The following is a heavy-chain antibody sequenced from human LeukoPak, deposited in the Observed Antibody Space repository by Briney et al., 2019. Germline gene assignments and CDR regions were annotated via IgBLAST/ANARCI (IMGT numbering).Heavy chain of an antibody. V-gene: IGHV4-34*01. CDR3: ARGRPMVRGVIITSRDRGYFGY. J-gene: IGHJ4*02. Sequence: PSETLSLTCAVYGGSFSGYYWSWIRQPPGKGLEWIGEINHSGSTNYNPSLKSRVTISVDTSKNQFSLKLSSVTAADTAVYYCARGRPMVRGVIITSRDRGYFGYWGQGTLVTVSS. CDR1: GGSFSGYY. CDR2: INHSGST. D-gene: IGHD3-10*01.